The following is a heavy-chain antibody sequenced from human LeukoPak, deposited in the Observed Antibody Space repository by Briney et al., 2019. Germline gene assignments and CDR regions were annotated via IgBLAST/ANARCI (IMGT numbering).Heavy chain of an antibody. V-gene: IGHV3-7*01. CDR3: ARDKCSGGSCYFDY. CDR1: GFTFSNYW. Sequence: GGSLRLSCAASGFTFSNYWMNWVRQAPGKGLEWVANIRQDGSEKYYVDSVKGRFTISRDNAKNSLYLQMNGLRAEDTAVYYCARDKCSGGSCYFDYWGQGTLVTVSS. D-gene: IGHD2-15*01. CDR2: IRQDGSEK. J-gene: IGHJ4*02.